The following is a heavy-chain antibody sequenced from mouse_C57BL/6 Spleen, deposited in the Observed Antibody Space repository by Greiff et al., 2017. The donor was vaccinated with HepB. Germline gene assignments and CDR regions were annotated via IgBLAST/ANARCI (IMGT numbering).Heavy chain of an antibody. CDR2: IDPENGDT. J-gene: IGHJ1*03. D-gene: IGHD1-1*01. V-gene: IGHV14-4*01. Sequence: EVKLQESGAELVRPGASVKLSCTASGFNIKDDYMHWVKQRPEQGLEWIGWIDPENGDTEYASKFQGKATITADTSSNTAYLHLSSLTSEDTAVYYCTKDYGSSYDWYFDVWGTGTTVTVAS. CDR1: GFNIKDDY. CDR3: TKDYGSSYDWYFDV.